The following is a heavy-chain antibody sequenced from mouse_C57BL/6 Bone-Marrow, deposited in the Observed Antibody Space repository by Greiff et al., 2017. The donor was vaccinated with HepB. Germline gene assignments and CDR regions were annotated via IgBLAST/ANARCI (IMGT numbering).Heavy chain of an antibody. CDR2: IDPENGDT. CDR3: TTVYYYGSSFWYVDV. J-gene: IGHJ1*03. Sequence: VQLQQSGAELVRPGASVKLSCTASGFNIKDDYMHWVKQRPEQGLEWIGWIDPENGDTEYASKFQGKATITADTSSNTAYLQLSSLTSEDTAVYYCTTVYYYGSSFWYVDVWGTGTTVTVSS. D-gene: IGHD1-1*01. CDR1: GFNIKDDY. V-gene: IGHV14-4*01.